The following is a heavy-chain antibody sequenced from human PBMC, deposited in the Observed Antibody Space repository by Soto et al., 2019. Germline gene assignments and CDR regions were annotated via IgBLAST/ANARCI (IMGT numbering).Heavy chain of an antibody. CDR2: IIPIFGTA. CDR3: ARGVVPAAISGMDV. V-gene: IGHV1-69*13. CDR1: GGTFSSYA. D-gene: IGHD2-2*01. J-gene: IGHJ6*02. Sequence: ASVKVSCKASGGTFSSYAISWVRQAPGQGLEWMGGIIPIFGTANYAQKFQGRVTITADESTSTAYMELRSLRSDDTAVYYCARGVVPAAISGMDVWGQGTTVTVSS.